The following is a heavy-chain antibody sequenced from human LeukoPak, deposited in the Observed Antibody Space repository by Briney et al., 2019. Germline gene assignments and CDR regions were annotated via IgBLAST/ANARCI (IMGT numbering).Heavy chain of an antibody. CDR3: ARGYRYGLY. CDR1: GFTFSDYA. Sequence: GGSLRLSCVASGFTFSDYAMTWVRQAPGKGLEWVSSTAPVHYADSVKGRFTISRDNAKNSLYLHMNSLRAEDTAVYYCARGYRYGLYWGQGTLVTVSS. V-gene: IGHV3-69-1*01. CDR2: TAPV. D-gene: IGHD5-18*01. J-gene: IGHJ4*02.